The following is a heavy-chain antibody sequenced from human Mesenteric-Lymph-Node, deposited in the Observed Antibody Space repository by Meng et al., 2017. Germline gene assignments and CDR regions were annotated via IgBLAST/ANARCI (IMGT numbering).Heavy chain of an antibody. V-gene: IGHV1-24*01. Sequence: ASAKVFCKVSGYTLSELSMHWVRQAPGKGLEWMGGFDPEDGETIYAQKFQGRVIMTEDTSTDTAYMELISLRSEDTAVYYCATGPYYYDSSGYQRDKYYFDYWGQGTLVTVSS. CDR1: GYTLSELS. CDR2: FDPEDGET. D-gene: IGHD3-22*01. J-gene: IGHJ4*02. CDR3: ATGPYYYDSSGYQRDKYYFDY.